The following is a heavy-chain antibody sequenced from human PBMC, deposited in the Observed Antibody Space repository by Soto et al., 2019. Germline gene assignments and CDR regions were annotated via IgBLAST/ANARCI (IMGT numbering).Heavy chain of an antibody. V-gene: IGHV3-15*01. CDR3: TTNGAASVGTLSY. CDR2: ITTKAERGTT. D-gene: IGHD1-26*01. Sequence: PGGSLRRSCAAAGFTLNNARMSRDRQATNTGLDWVGRITTKAERGTTDYAASVKGRFTLSRDDSRNTLFLQMNSLKTEDTAVYYCTTNGAASVGTLSYWGQGTLVTVSS. J-gene: IGHJ4*02. CDR1: GFTLNNAR.